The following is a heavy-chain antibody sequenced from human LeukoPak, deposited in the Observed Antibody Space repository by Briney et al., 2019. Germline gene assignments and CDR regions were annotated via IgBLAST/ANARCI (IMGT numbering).Heavy chain of an antibody. CDR2: IYWDDDK. J-gene: IGHJ4*02. V-gene: IGHV2-5*02. CDR1: GFSLSPTGVG. CDR3: AHTSDSSSWYVGFDY. D-gene: IGHD6-13*01. Sequence: SGPTLVDPTQTLTLTCTFSGFSLSPTGVGVGWIRQPPGKALEWLALIYWDDDKRYSPSLKSRLTITKDTSKSQVVLTMTNMDPVDTAIYYCAHTSDSSSWYVGFDYWGQGTLVTVSS.